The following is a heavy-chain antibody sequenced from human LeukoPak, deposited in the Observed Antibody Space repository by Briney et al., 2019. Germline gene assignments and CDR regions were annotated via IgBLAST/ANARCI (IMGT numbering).Heavy chain of an antibody. CDR3: AKDQGSGYPLFDY. CDR2: ISYDGSNK. CDR1: GFTFSSYG. D-gene: IGHD3-22*01. J-gene: IGHJ4*02. V-gene: IGHV3-30*18. Sequence: PGGSLRLSCAASGFTFSSYGMHWVRQAPGKGLEWVAVISYDGSNKYYADSVKGRFTISRDNSKNTLYLQMNSLRAEDTAVYYCAKDQGSGYPLFDYWGQGTLVTVSS.